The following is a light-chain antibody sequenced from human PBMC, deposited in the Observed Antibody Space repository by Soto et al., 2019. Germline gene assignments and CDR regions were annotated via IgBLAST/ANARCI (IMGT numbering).Light chain of an antibody. Sequence: EIVMTQSPATLSVSPGERATLSFRASQSVSSSYLAWYQQKNGQPPRILIYGASTRATGIPARFSGSGSGTEFTLFISRLQYEDFEVYFCQQYNNWPWTFGQGTKVDIK. CDR1: QSVSSSY. CDR3: QQYNNWPWT. CDR2: GAS. J-gene: IGKJ1*01. V-gene: IGKV3-15*01.